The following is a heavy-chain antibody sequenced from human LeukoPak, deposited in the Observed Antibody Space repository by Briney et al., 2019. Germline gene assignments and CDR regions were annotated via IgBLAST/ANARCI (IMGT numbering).Heavy chain of an antibody. CDR1: GFSITSGYY. Sequence: SETLSLTCAVSGFSITSGYYWGWIRQPPGKGLEWIGSIYHSGDRNFNPSLKSRVSISVDTSKNQFSLKLSSVTAADTAVYYCARAPYYDFWSGYYSLDYWGQGTLVTVSS. D-gene: IGHD3-3*01. CDR2: IYHSGDR. J-gene: IGHJ4*02. V-gene: IGHV4-38-2*01. CDR3: ARAPYYDFWSGYYSLDY.